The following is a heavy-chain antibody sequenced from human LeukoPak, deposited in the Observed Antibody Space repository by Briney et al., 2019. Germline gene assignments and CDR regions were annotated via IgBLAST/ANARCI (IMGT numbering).Heavy chain of an antibody. CDR3: ARDPRYCSSTSCYAFDI. J-gene: IGHJ3*02. CDR1: GFTVSSIY. CDR2: IYSGGST. V-gene: IGHV3-53*01. D-gene: IGHD2-2*01. Sequence: GGSLRLSCAASGFTVSSIYMSWVRQAPGKGLEWVSVIYSGGSTYYADSVKGRFTISRDNSKNTLYLQMNSLRAEDTAVYYCARDPRYCSSTSCYAFDIWGQGTMVTVSS.